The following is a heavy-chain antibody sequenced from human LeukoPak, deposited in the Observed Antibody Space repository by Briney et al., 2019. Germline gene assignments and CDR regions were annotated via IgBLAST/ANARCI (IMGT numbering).Heavy chain of an antibody. D-gene: IGHD6-13*01. Sequence: PGGSLRLSCAASGFTSSSYAMSWVRQAPGKGLEWVSGICGSGGSTNYADSVKGRFTISRDNSKNTLYLQMNSLRAEDTAIYYCAISPLLASAADYWYFDLWGRGTLVTVSS. CDR3: AISPLLASAADYWYFDL. CDR1: GFTSSSYA. J-gene: IGHJ2*01. CDR2: ICGSGGST. V-gene: IGHV3-23*01.